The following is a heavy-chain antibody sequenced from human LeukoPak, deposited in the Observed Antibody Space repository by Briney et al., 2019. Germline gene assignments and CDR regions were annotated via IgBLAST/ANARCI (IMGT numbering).Heavy chain of an antibody. D-gene: IGHD3-22*01. CDR3: ARDEMRYYDSSGYYFRDY. J-gene: IGHJ4*02. CDR2: ISYDGSNK. CDR1: GFTFSSYA. V-gene: IGHV3-30-3*01. Sequence: PGGSLRLSCAASGFTFSSYAMHWVRQAPGKGLEWVAVISYDGSNKYYADSVKGRFTISRDNSKNTLYLQMNSLRAEDTAVYYCARDEMRYYDSSGYYFRDYWGQGTLVTVSS.